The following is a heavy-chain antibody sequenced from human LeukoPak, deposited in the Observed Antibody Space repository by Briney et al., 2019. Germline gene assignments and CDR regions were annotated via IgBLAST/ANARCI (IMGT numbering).Heavy chain of an antibody. D-gene: IGHD6-19*01. V-gene: IGHV4-61*05. Sequence: SGPTLVNPTQTLTLTCTFSGFSLNTTTMGVGWIRQPPGKALEWLAYIDNSGSTNYNPSLKSRVTISVDTSKNQFSLKLSSVTAADTAVYYCARLSYSSGWYGEMSNRFDPWGQGTLVTVSS. CDR1: GFSLNTTTMG. CDR2: IDNSGST. J-gene: IGHJ5*02. CDR3: ARLSYSSGWYGEMSNRFDP.